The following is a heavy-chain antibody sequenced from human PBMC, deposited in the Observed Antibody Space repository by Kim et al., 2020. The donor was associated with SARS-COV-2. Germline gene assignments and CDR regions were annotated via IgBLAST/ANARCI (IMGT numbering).Heavy chain of an antibody. CDR3: AKDRALRFSYYFYGMDV. V-gene: IGHV3-30*02. J-gene: IGHJ6*02. D-gene: IGHD3-3*01. Sequence: GKGRFTISRDNSKNTVFLQMNSLKPEDTAVYYCAKDRALRFSYYFYGMDVWGQGTTVTVSS.